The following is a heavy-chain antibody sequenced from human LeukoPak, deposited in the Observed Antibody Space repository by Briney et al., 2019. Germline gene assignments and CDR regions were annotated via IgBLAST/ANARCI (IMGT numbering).Heavy chain of an antibody. CDR2: ISYDGSNK. V-gene: IGHV3-30*04. Sequence: GGSLRLSCAASGFTFSSYAMHWVRQAPGKGLEWVAVISYDGSNKYYADSVKGRFTISRDNSKNTLYLQMNSLRAEDTAVYYCARDPSDIVVVPAATRDYYYYGMDVWGQGTTVAVSS. CDR1: GFTFSSYA. J-gene: IGHJ6*02. CDR3: ARDPSDIVVVPAATRDYYYYGMDV. D-gene: IGHD2-2*01.